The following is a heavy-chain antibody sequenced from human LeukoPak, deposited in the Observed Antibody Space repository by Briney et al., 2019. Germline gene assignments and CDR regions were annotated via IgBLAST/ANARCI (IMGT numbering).Heavy chain of an antibody. CDR2: IIPIFGTA. J-gene: IGHJ4*02. V-gene: IGHV1-69*05. CDR3: ARDRQAEGDFDY. Sequence: SVRVSCKASGGTFSSYAISWVRQAPGQGLEWMGRIIPIFGTANYAQKFQGRVTIATDESTSTAYMELSSLRSEDTAVYYCARDRQAEGDFDYWGQGTLVTVSS. D-gene: IGHD3-16*01. CDR1: GGTFSSYA.